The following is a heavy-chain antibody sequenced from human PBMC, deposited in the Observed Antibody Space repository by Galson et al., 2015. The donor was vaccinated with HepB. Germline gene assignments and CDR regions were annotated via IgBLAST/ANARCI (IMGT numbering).Heavy chain of an antibody. J-gene: IGHJ4*02. V-gene: IGHV3-21*01. CDR1: GFTFNSYP. Sequence: SLRLSCAASGFTFNSYPLSWVRQAPGKGLEWVSSISSSSSYRSYADSVKGRFTVSRDNTKNSLYLQMSSLGAEDTAVYYCARENSTATPYFDSWGQGTLVIVSS. CDR2: ISSSSSYR. D-gene: IGHD2-21*01. CDR3: ARENSTATPYFDS.